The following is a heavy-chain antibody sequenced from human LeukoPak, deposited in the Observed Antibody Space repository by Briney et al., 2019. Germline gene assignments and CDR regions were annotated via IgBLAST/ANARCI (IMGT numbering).Heavy chain of an antibody. V-gene: IGHV3-7*01. CDR1: GFTFTNYW. D-gene: IGHD3-22*01. CDR3: TTGYYHLDSGYHYDAFDI. CDR2: IKQDGGEK. Sequence: GGSLRLSCAASGFTFTNYWMNWVPQAPGKGLEWVVRIKQDGGEKYYVESVKGRFTISRDNAKNSLYLQMDSLRAEDTVVYYCTTGYYHLDSGYHYDAFDIWGQGTMVSVSS. J-gene: IGHJ3*02.